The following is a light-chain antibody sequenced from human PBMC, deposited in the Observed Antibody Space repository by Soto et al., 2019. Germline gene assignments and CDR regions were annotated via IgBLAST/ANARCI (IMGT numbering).Light chain of an antibody. Sequence: DIQMTQSPSSLSASVGDRVTISCRASQVINNYLAWYQQRPGKVPKLLIFAASTLRSGVPSRFSGSGTGTHFTLTISSLQPEDVATYYCQKYKSAPPVTFGPGTKVNV. J-gene: IGKJ3*01. CDR1: QVINNY. V-gene: IGKV1-27*01. CDR2: AAS. CDR3: QKYKSAPPVT.